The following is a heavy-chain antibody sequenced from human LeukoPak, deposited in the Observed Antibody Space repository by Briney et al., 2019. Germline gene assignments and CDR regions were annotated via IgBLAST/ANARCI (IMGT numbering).Heavy chain of an antibody. D-gene: IGHD5-12*01. J-gene: IGHJ4*01. CDR2: IYYSGSA. CDR3: ARTGVVATSYFFDY. CDR1: GGSISSYF. V-gene: IGHV4-59*01. Sequence: SETLSLTCTVSGGSISSYFWSWIRQPPGKGLEWIGFIYYSGSANYNPSLRSRVTISVDTSKNQFSLKLTSVTAADTAVYYCARTGVVATSYFFDYWGHGTLVTVS.